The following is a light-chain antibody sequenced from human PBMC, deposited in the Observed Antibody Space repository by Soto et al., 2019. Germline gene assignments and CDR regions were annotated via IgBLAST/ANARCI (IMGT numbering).Light chain of an antibody. J-gene: IGKJ1*01. V-gene: IGKV1-39*01. CDR1: QSISNH. Sequence: DIHMTQSPSSLSASVEDRVTITCRASQSISNHLNWYQQKPGIAPKLLIYAASSLPSGVPSRFSGSGSGTDFTLTISSLQPEDFATYYCQHAYNIPWTFGQGTKVEIK. CDR3: QHAYNIPWT. CDR2: AAS.